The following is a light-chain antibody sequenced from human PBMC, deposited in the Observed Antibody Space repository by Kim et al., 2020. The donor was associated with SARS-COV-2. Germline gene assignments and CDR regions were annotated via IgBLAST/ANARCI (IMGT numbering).Light chain of an antibody. CDR3: QQYSSRSPWT. CDR1: QSIPSW. Sequence: DIQMTQSPSTLSASVGDRVTITCRASQSIPSWLAWSQQKPGKAPKVLIYKTSTLDSGVPSRFSGSGSGTEFTLTISSLQPDDFATYYCQQYSSRSPWTFGHGTKVDIK. J-gene: IGKJ1*01. CDR2: KTS. V-gene: IGKV1-5*03.